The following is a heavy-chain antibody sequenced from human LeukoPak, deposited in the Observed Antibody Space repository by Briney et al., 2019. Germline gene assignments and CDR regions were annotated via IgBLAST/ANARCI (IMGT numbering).Heavy chain of an antibody. J-gene: IGHJ4*02. CDR2: ISGSGDSA. CDR3: AKLRNGVVIASLNY. V-gene: IGHV3-23*01. CDR1: GFTFTNYA. Sequence: GGSLRLSCAASGFTFTNYAISWVRQAPGKGLEWVSTISGSGDSAYYADHMKGRFTISRNNTKNTLYLQMNSPGADDTAEYCCAKLRNGVVIASLNYWGQGSLVTVSA. D-gene: IGHD2-21*01.